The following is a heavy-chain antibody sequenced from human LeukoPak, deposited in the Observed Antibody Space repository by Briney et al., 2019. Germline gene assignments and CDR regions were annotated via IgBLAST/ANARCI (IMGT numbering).Heavy chain of an antibody. CDR2: IYYSGST. V-gene: IGHV4-30-4*01. Sequence: SETLSLTCTVSGGSISSYYWSWIRQPPGKGLEWIGYIYYSGSTYYNPSLKSRVTISVDTSKNQFSLKLSSVTAADTAVYYCARDCSSTSCPIDDAFDIWGQGTMVTVSS. CDR3: ARDCSSTSCPIDDAFDI. J-gene: IGHJ3*02. CDR1: GGSISSYY. D-gene: IGHD2-2*01.